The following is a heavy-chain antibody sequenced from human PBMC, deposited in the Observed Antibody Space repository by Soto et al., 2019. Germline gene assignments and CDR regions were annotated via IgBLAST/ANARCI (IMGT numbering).Heavy chain of an antibody. D-gene: IGHD4-4*01. CDR1: GFTFSSYG. CDR3: AKGDGDYISLDYYYMDV. J-gene: IGHJ6*03. CDR2: ISYDGSNK. Sequence: QVQLVESGGGVVQPGRSLRLSCAASGFTFSSYGMHWVRQAPGKGLEWVAVISYDGSNKYYADSVKGRFTISRDNSKNTLYLQMNRLRAEDTAVYYCAKGDGDYISLDYYYMDVWGKGTTVTVSS. V-gene: IGHV3-30*18.